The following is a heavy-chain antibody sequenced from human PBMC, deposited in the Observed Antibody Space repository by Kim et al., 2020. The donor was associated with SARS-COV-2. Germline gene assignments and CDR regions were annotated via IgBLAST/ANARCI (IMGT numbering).Heavy chain of an antibody. D-gene: IGHD1-26*01. Sequence: SVKVSCKASGGTFSSYAISWVRQAPGQGLEWMGGIIPIFGTANYAQKFQGRVTITADESTSTAYMELSSLRSEDTAVYYCANDHVGATYFDYWGQGTLVTVSS. V-gene: IGHV1-69*13. J-gene: IGHJ4*02. CDR3: ANDHVGATYFDY. CDR1: GGTFSSYA. CDR2: IIPIFGTA.